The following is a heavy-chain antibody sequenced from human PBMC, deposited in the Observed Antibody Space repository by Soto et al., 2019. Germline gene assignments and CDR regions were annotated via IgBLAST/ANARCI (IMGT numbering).Heavy chain of an antibody. CDR2: IIPTFGTA. J-gene: IGHJ5*02. Sequence: SVKVSCKASGGTFSSYAISWVRQAPGQGLEWMGGIIPTFGTANYAQKFQGRVTITADESTSTAYMELSSLRSEDTAVYYCARDPDSSGYNNWFDPWGQGTLVTVSS. CDR3: ARDPDSSGYNNWFDP. CDR1: GGTFSSYA. V-gene: IGHV1-69*13. D-gene: IGHD3-22*01.